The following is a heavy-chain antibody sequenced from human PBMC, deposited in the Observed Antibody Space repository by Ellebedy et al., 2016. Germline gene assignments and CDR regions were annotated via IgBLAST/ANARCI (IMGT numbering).Heavy chain of an antibody. J-gene: IGHJ4*02. CDR2: ISTDGSGT. V-gene: IGHV3-74*01. CDR1: GSTFSTYW. Sequence: HTGGSPRLSCAAAGSTFSTYWMHWVRHAPGKGLVWVSRISTDGSGTFYADSVKGRFTISRDNAKNTLYLEMNSLTVDDTAVYYCARGWFGVDYWGQGTLVTVSS. CDR3: ARGWFGVDY. D-gene: IGHD3-10*01.